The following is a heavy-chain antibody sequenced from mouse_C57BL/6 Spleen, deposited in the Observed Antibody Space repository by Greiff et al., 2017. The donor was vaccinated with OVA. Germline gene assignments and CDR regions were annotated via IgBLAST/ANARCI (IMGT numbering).Heavy chain of an antibody. CDR3: TRDPSYYGSRDWYFDV. V-gene: IGHV5-9-1*02. Sequence: EVKLVESGEGLVKPGGSLKLSCAASGFTFSSYAMSWVRQTPEKRLEWVAYISRGGDYIDYADTVKGRFTISRDNARNTLYLQMSSLKSEDTAMYYCTRDPSYYGSRDWYFDVWGTGTTVTVSS. D-gene: IGHD1-1*01. CDR2: ISRGGDYI. J-gene: IGHJ1*03. CDR1: GFTFSSYA.